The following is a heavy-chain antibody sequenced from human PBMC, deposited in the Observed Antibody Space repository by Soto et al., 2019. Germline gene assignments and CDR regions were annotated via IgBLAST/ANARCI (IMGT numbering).Heavy chain of an antibody. J-gene: IGHJ4*02. Sequence: QVQLQESGPGLVKPSETLSLTCTVSGGSVSSGSYYWSWIRQPPGKGLEWIGYIYYSGSTNYNPSLKSRVTIAVDTSKNQFSLKLSSVTAADTAVYYCARDGVGVNYGGQGTLVTVSS. D-gene: IGHD2-15*01. V-gene: IGHV4-61*01. CDR1: GGSVSSGSYY. CDR3: ARDGVGVNY. CDR2: IYYSGST.